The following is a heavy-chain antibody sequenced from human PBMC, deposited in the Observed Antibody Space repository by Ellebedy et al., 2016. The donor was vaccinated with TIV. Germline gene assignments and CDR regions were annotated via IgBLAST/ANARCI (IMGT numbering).Heavy chain of an antibody. J-gene: IGHJ1*01. CDR1: GFTFSSYS. Sequence: GGSLRLSCAASGFTFSSYSMNWVRQAPGKGLEWVSSISSSSSYIYYADSVKGRFTISRDNAKNSLYLQRNSLRAEDTAVYYCARDRIAARPWGWYFQHWGQGTLVTVSS. V-gene: IGHV3-21*01. D-gene: IGHD6-6*01. CDR3: ARDRIAARPWGWYFQH. CDR2: ISSSSSYI.